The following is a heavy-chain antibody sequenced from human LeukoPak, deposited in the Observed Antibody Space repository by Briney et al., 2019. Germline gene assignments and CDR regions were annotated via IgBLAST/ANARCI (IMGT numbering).Heavy chain of an antibody. D-gene: IGHD3-16*02. V-gene: IGHV1-3*01. CDR1: GYTFTSYA. J-gene: IGHJ4*02. CDR3: ARGVGYDYVWGSYRPYYFDY. Sequence: GASVKVSCKASGYTFTSYAMHWVRQAPGQRLEWMGWINAGNGNTKYSQKFQGRVTITRDTSASTAYMELSSLRSEDTAVYYCARGVGYDYVWGSYRPYYFDYWGQGTLVTVSS. CDR2: INAGNGNT.